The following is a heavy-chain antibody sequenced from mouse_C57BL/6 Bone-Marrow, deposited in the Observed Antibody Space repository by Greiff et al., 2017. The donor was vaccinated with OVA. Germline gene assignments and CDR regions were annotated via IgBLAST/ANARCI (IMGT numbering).Heavy chain of an antibody. CDR3: TRWGLLRTFFAY. V-gene: IGHV1-15*01. Sequence: VQLQQSGAELARPGASVKMSCKASGYTFTDYEMHWVKQTPVHGLEWIGAIDPETGGTAYNQKFKGKAILTADKSSSTAYMELRSLTSEDSAVYYCTRWGLLRTFFAYWGQGTLVTVSA. D-gene: IGHD1-1*01. CDR1: GYTFTDYE. J-gene: IGHJ3*01. CDR2: IDPETGGT.